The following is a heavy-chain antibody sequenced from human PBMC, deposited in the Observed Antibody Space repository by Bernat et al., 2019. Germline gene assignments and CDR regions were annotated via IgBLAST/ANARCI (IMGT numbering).Heavy chain of an antibody. Sequence: QVQLVQSGAEVKKPGASVKVSCKASGYTFTGYYMHWVRQAPGQELEWMGWINPNSGGTNYAQKFQGWVTMTRDTSISTAYMELSRLRSDDTAVYYCARASSRLWFGELLPSKGGWFDPWGQGTLVTVSS. CDR3: ARASSRLWFGELLPSKGGWFDP. V-gene: IGHV1-2*04. CDR1: GYTFTGYY. J-gene: IGHJ5*02. CDR2: INPNSGGT. D-gene: IGHD3-10*01.